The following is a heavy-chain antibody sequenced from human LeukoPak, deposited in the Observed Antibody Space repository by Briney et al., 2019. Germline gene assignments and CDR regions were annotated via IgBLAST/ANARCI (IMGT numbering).Heavy chain of an antibody. CDR3: ARGGSPPEALGDTFDV. CDR1: GFTFSSYA. D-gene: IGHD1-26*01. Sequence: GGSLRHSCAASGFTFSSYAMSWVRQAPGKGLQWVSGISGSGGRTYYADSVKGRFTISRDNSKNTVYLQMNSLRAEDTAVYYCARGGSPPEALGDTFDVWGHGTLVTVSS. J-gene: IGHJ3*01. CDR2: ISGSGGRT. V-gene: IGHV3-23*01.